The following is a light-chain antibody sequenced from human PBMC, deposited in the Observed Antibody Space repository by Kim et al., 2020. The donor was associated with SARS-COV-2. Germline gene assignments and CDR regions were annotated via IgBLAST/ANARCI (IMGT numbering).Light chain of an antibody. CDR2: RTS. V-gene: IGKV1-5*03. CDR3: QQYNVYPLT. Sequence: SASVGDRVTITCRASQTINSWLAWYQQKPGKAPKLLIYRTSNLESGVPSRFSGSESGTEFTLTISSLQPDDFATYYCQQYNVYPLTFGGGTKLEI. CDR1: QTINSW. J-gene: IGKJ4*01.